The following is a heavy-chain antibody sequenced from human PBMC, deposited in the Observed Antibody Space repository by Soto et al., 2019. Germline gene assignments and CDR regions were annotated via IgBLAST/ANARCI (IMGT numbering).Heavy chain of an antibody. V-gene: IGHV3-23*01. D-gene: IGHD5-18*01. J-gene: IGHJ4*02. Sequence: EVQLLESGGGLVQPGGSLRLSCAASGFTFNNYAMSWVRQAPGKGLEWVSAISASGGSTFYADSVKGRFTISRDNSKNTVYVQMNSLRAEDTAVYYCAKESWIPRYFDCGGQGTLVTVSS. CDR2: ISASGGST. CDR3: AKESWIPRYFDC. CDR1: GFTFNNYA.